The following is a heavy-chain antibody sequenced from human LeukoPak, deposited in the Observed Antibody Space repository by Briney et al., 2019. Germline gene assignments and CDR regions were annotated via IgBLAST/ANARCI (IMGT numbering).Heavy chain of an antibody. CDR2: ISYDGSNK. J-gene: IGHJ3*02. D-gene: IGHD2-8*02. Sequence: GGSLRLSCAASGFTFSSYAMHWVRQAPGKGLEWVAVISYDGSNKYYADSVKGRFTISRDNSKNTLYLQMNSLRAEDTAVYYCNTGAGAFDIWGQGTMVTVSS. CDR1: GFTFSSYA. CDR3: NTGAGAFDI. V-gene: IGHV3-30*04.